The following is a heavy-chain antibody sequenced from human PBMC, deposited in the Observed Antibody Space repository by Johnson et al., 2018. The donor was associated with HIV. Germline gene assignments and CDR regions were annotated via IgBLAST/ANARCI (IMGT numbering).Heavy chain of an antibody. CDR1: GFSVSNYY. Sequence: VQLVESGGDLVQPGGSLRLSCAASGFSVSNYYMSWVRQAPGKGLEWVSVLFSDVTTYYADSVKGRFTISRDNSENTLYLQMNSLRAEDTAVYYCAKDMEDSSGYYGAFDIWGQGTMVTVSS. D-gene: IGHD3-22*01. V-gene: IGHV3-66*01. J-gene: IGHJ3*02. CDR2: LFSDVTT. CDR3: AKDMEDSSGYYGAFDI.